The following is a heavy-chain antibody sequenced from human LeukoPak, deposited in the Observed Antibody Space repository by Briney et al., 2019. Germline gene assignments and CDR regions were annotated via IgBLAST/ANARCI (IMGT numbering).Heavy chain of an antibody. V-gene: IGHV3-30-3*01. CDR3: ARDAGYWNDPGFDY. D-gene: IGHD1-1*01. CDR2: ISYDGSNK. CDR1: GFTFSSYA. Sequence: QPGGSLRLSCAASGFTFSSYAMHWVRQAPGKGLEWVAVISYDGSNKYYADSVKGRFTISRDNSKNTLYLQMNSLRAEDTAVYYCARDAGYWNDPGFDYWGQGTLVTVSS. J-gene: IGHJ4*02.